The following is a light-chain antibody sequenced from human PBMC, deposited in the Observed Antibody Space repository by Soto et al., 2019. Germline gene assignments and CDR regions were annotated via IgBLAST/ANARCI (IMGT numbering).Light chain of an antibody. CDR1: QSVSSSY. J-gene: IGKJ3*01. Sequence: EIVLTQSPGTLSLSPGERATLSCRASQSVSSSYLAWYQQKPGQAPRLLIYGASSRATGIPDRLSGSGSGTDFTLTISRLEPEDFAVYYCQQYGSSPPGVTFGPGNKVDIK. CDR3: QQYGSSPPGVT. CDR2: GAS. V-gene: IGKV3-20*01.